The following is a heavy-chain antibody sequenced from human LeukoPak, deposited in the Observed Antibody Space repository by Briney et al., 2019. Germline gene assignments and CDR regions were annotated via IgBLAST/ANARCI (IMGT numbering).Heavy chain of an antibody. D-gene: IGHD3-22*01. CDR1: GFTFSSYG. Sequence: GRSLRLSCAASGFTFSSYGMHWVRQAPGKGLEWVAFIRYDGSNKYYADSVKGRFTISRDNSKNTLYLQMNSLRAEDTAVYYCAKTGHYDSSGYLIYWGQGALVTVSS. CDR3: AKTGHYDSSGYLIY. J-gene: IGHJ4*02. CDR2: IRYDGSNK. V-gene: IGHV3-30*02.